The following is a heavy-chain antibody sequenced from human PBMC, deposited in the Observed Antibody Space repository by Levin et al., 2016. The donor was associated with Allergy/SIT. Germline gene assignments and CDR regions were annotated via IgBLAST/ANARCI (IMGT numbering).Heavy chain of an antibody. Sequence: GESLKISCAASGFTFSSYWMSWVRQAPGKGLEWVANIKQDGSEKYYVDSVKGRFTISRDNAKNSLYLQMNSLRAEDTAVYYCATSIGPAGYYDSSGRVFGFDYWGQGTLVTVSS. D-gene: IGHD3-22*01. V-gene: IGHV3-7*03. J-gene: IGHJ4*02. CDR1: GFTFSSYW. CDR2: IKQDGSEK. CDR3: ATSIGPAGYYDSSGRVFGFDY.